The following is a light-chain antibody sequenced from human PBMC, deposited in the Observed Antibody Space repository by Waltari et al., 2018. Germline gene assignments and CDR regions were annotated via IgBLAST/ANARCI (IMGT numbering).Light chain of an antibody. CDR3: CSYAGPSLPVL. V-gene: IGLV2-23*02. CDR1: SSDIGAYNF. J-gene: IGLJ2*01. CDR2: EVT. Sequence: QPALSQPASVSGSPGQSITISCSGTSSDIGAYNFVSWYQQHPGKAPKIVIYEVTERPSGVSNRFSGSKSGNTASLTISGLQAEDEADYYCCSYAGPSLPVLFGGGTRLNVL.